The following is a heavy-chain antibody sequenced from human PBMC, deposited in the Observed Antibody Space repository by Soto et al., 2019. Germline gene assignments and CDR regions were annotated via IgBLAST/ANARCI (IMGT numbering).Heavy chain of an antibody. CDR1: GYTFTNYG. CDR3: ARDVGYYYYMDV. Sequence: ASVKVSCKASGYTFTNYGISWVRQAPGEGLEWMGWINAYIDNTIYAQKLQGRLTLTTDTSTSTAYMELRSLRSDDTAVYYCARDVGYYYYMDVWGKGTTVTVSS. V-gene: IGHV1-18*01. CDR2: INAYIDNT. J-gene: IGHJ6*03.